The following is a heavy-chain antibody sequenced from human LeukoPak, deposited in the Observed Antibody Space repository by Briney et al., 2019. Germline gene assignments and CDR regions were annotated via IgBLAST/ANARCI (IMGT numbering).Heavy chain of an antibody. D-gene: IGHD5-12*01. CDR3: ARDHRYAFDN. J-gene: IGHJ4*02. Sequence: GGSLRVSCAASGFSFSSYSMSWVRQAPGKGLEWISYVGISSGNTKYADSVKGRFTISGDSAKNSVFLQMNSLRVEDTAVYYCARDHRYAFDNWGQGTLVTVSS. CDR2: VGISSGNT. V-gene: IGHV3-48*04. CDR1: GFSFSSYS.